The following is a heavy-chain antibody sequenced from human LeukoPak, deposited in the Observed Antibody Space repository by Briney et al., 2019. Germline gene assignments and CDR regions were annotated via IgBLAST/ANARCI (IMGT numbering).Heavy chain of an antibody. CDR3: ARSRVAAAGKRFTNGRFDP. D-gene: IGHD6-13*01. V-gene: IGHV4-34*01. J-gene: IGHJ5*02. Sequence: SETLSLTCAVYGGSFSGYYWSWIRQPPGKGLEWIGEINHSGSTNYNPSLKGRVTISVDTSKNQFSLKLSSVTAADTAVYYCARSRVAAAGKRFTNGRFDPWGQGTLVTVSS. CDR1: GGSFSGYY. CDR2: INHSGST.